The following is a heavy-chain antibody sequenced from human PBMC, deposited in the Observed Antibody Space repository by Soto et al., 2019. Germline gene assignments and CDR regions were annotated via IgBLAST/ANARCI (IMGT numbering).Heavy chain of an antibody. CDR3: ARGLTGDYYYYYYMDV. V-gene: IGHV2-5*02. D-gene: IGHD3-9*01. CDR2: IYWDDDK. Sequence: QITLKESGPTLVKPTQTLTLTCTFSGFSLSTSGVGVGWIRQPPGKALEWLALIYWDDDKRYSPSLKSRLTITKDTSKNQVFLTMTNIDTVDTATYYCARGLTGDYYYYYYMDVWGKGTTVTVSS. CDR1: GFSLSTSGVG. J-gene: IGHJ6*03.